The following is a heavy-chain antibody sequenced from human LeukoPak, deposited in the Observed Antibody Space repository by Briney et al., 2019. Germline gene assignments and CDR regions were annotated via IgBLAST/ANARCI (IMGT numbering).Heavy chain of an antibody. Sequence: PGGSLRLSCAASGFTFTIYCMSWVRQAPGKGLEWVASINHDGSEKYYVASVKGRFTISRDNAKNSLYLQMNSLRAEDTAVYHCARVVVSTTNRFDPWGQGTLVTVSS. CDR3: ARVVVSTTNRFDP. V-gene: IGHV3-7*05. CDR2: INHDGSEK. D-gene: IGHD5/OR15-5a*01. CDR1: GFTFTIYC. J-gene: IGHJ5*02.